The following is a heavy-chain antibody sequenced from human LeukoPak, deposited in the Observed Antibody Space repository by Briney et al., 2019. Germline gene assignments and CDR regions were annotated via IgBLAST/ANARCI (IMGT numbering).Heavy chain of an antibody. CDR1: GFTVSSNH. Sequence: GGSLRLSCAASGFTVSSNHMSWVRQAPGKGLEWVSVIYSGGSTYYADSVKGRFTISRDNSKNTLYLQMNSLRAEDTAVYYCASHSSSWYGFDYWGQGTLVAVSS. CDR3: ASHSSSWYGFDY. CDR2: IYSGGST. J-gene: IGHJ4*02. V-gene: IGHV3-53*01. D-gene: IGHD6-13*01.